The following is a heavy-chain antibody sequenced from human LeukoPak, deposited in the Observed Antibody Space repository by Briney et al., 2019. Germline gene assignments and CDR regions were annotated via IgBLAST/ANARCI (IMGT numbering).Heavy chain of an antibody. CDR3: ARHTTRDNWFDP. D-gene: IGHD1-26*01. CDR1: GYTFTGYY. V-gene: IGHV1-2*02. CDR2: INPNSGGT. J-gene: IGHJ5*02. Sequence: ASVKVSFKASGYTFTGYYMHWVRQAPGQGLEWMGWINPNSGGTNYAQKFQGRVTMTRDTSISTAYMELSGLRSDDTAVYYCARHTTRDNWFDPWGQGTLVTVSS.